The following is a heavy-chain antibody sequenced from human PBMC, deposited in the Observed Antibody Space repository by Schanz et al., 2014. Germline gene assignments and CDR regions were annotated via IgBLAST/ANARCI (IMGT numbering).Heavy chain of an antibody. CDR3: ARDTSYGMDV. CDR2: IKQHGNEK. J-gene: IGHJ6*02. Sequence: VQLVESGGGLVKPGGSLRLSCAASGFTFSDYYMSWIRQAPGKGLEWVANIKQHGNEKYYVDSVKGRFTISRDNAKISLYLQMNSLRVEDTAVYYCARDTSYGMDVWGQGTTVTVSS. V-gene: IGHV3-7*01. CDR1: GFTFSDYY.